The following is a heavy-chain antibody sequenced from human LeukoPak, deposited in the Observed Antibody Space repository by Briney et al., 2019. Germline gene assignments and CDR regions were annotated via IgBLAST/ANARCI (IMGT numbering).Heavy chain of an antibody. J-gene: IGHJ4*02. CDR2: ISGSGGST. Sequence: PGGSLRLSCAASGFTFSSYAMSWVRQAPGKGLEWVSAISGSGGSTYYADSVKGRFTISRDNFKNTLYLQMNSLRAEDTAVYYCAKNRGITMVRGVIDYWGQGTLVTVSS. CDR1: GFTFSSYA. D-gene: IGHD3-10*01. CDR3: AKNRGITMVRGVIDY. V-gene: IGHV3-23*01.